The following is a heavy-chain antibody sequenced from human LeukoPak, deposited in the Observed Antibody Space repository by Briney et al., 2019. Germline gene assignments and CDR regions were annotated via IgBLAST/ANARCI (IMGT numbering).Heavy chain of an antibody. D-gene: IGHD6-13*01. CDR3: ARVIRSWYGYYFDY. CDR1: GFTFSSYW. Sequence: GGSLRLSCAASGFTFSSYWMSWVRQAPGKGLEWVANIKQDGSEKYYMDSVKGRFTISRDNATNSLYLQMNSLRAEDTAVYYCARVIRSWYGYYFDYWGQGTLVTVSS. J-gene: IGHJ4*02. V-gene: IGHV3-7*01. CDR2: IKQDGSEK.